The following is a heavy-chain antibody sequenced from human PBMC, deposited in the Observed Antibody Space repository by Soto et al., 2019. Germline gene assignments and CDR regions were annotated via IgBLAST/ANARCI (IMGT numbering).Heavy chain of an antibody. D-gene: IGHD2-15*01. CDR2: IYNGGST. J-gene: IGHJ4*02. CDR3: PRAPGCLDSISYFDY. CDR1: VESVSSVGFH. V-gene: IGHV4-30-4*01. Sequence: PSQTLSLTCTVCVESVSSVGFHWAGLRRPPGKGLEWIGYIYNGGSTYYRPSLESRMHMSLDATRNHYSLRRTSVTAADTAIYFCPRAPGCLDSISYFDYWRQGKLVTVSS.